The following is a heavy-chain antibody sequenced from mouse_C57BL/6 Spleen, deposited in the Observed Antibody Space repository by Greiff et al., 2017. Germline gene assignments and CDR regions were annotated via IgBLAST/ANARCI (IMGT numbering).Heavy chain of an antibody. Sequence: EVQLVESGEGLVKPGGSLKLSCAASGFTFSSYAMSWVRQTPEKRLEWVAYISSGGDYIYYADTVKGRFTISRDNARNTLYLQMSSLKSDDTAMYYCTRVPYYYGSSYGYFDVWGTGTTVTVSS. D-gene: IGHD1-1*01. V-gene: IGHV5-9-1*02. CDR2: ISSGGDYI. CDR3: TRVPYYYGSSYGYFDV. CDR1: GFTFSSYA. J-gene: IGHJ1*03.